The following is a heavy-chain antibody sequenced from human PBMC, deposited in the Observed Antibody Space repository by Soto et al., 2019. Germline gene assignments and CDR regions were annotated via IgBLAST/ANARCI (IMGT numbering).Heavy chain of an antibody. CDR1: GFTFSNFA. CDR2: ISASGGST. D-gene: IGHD6-13*01. J-gene: IGHJ4*02. Sequence: GGSLRLFCATSGFTFSNFAMSWVRQAPGSGLEWVSAISASGGSTYYADSVKGRFTISRDNSKNTLYLQMSSLRPEDTAIYYCAKGMYSSTWYPNSWGQGTLVTVSS. CDR3: AKGMYSSTWYPNS. V-gene: IGHV3-23*01.